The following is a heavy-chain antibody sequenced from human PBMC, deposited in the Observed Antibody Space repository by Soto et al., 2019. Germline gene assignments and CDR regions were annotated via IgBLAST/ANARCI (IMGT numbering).Heavy chain of an antibody. CDR1: GGTFSSYA. CDR2: IIPIFGTA. Sequence: ASVKVSCKASGGTFSSYAISWVRQAPGQGLEWMGGIIPIFGTANYAQKFQGRVTITADESTSTAYMELSSLRSEDTAVYYCARGYYDFWSGYYNYYYYGMDVWGQGTTVTVSS. J-gene: IGHJ6*02. V-gene: IGHV1-69*13. CDR3: ARGYYDFWSGYYNYYYYGMDV. D-gene: IGHD3-3*01.